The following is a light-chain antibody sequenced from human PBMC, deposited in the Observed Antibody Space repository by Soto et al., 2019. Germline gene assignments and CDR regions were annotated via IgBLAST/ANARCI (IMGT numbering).Light chain of an antibody. CDR1: QSVSSY. CDR3: QQRYNWPRT. V-gene: IGKV3-11*01. Sequence: EIVLTQSPATLSLSPGERATLSCRASQSVSSYLAWYQQKLGQAPRLLIHDASNRATGIPARFSGSGSGTDFTLTISSLEPEDFAVYYCQQRYNWPRTFGQGTKLEIK. J-gene: IGKJ2*01. CDR2: DAS.